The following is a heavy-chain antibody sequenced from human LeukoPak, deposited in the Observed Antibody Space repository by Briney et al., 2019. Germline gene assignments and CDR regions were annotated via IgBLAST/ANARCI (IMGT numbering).Heavy chain of an antibody. D-gene: IGHD4-17*01. CDR3: ASDYGDYLFDY. J-gene: IGHJ4*02. V-gene: IGHV4-39*07. Sequence: KPSETLSLTCTVSGGSISSSSYYWGWIRQPPGKGLEWTGSIYYSGSTYYNPSLKSRVTISVDTSKNQFSLKLSSVTAADTAVYYCASDYGDYLFDYWGQGTLVTVSS. CDR1: GGSISSSSYY. CDR2: IYYSGST.